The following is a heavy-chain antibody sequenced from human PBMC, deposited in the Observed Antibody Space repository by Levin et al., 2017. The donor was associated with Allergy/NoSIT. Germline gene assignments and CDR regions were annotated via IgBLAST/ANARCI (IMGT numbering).Heavy chain of an antibody. Sequence: SETLSLTCAVYGGSFSGYYWSWIRQPPGKGLEWIGEINHSGSTNYNPSLKSRVTISVDTSKNQFSLKLSSVTAADTAVYYCARVGYYDYYMDGWGKGTTVTVSS. J-gene: IGHJ6*03. CDR3: ARVGYYDYYMDG. CDR2: INHSGST. V-gene: IGHV4-34*01. D-gene: IGHD3-16*01. CDR1: GGSFSGYY.